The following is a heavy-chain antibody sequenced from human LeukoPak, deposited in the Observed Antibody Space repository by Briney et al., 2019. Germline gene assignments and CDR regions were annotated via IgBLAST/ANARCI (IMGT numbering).Heavy chain of an antibody. CDR3: ARAPGRIVAAGRGYFDY. Sequence: SETLSLTCTVSGDSISSYYWSWLRQPPGKGLEWIGYIYFSGITDYNPSLKSRVTISVDTSKNQFSLKLSSVTAADTAVYYCARAPGRIVAAGRGYFDYWGQGTLVTVSS. V-gene: IGHV4-59*01. D-gene: IGHD6-13*01. CDR1: GDSISSYY. J-gene: IGHJ4*02. CDR2: IYFSGIT.